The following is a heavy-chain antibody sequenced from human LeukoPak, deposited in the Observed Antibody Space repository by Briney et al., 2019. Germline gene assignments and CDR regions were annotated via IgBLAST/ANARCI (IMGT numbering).Heavy chain of an antibody. D-gene: IGHD6-19*01. CDR3: ARSHPSIAVAGTMGAFDI. CDR1: GFTFSSYA. Sequence: GGSLRLSCAASGFTFSSYAMSWVRQAPGKGLEWVSVIYSGGSTYYADSVKGRFTISRDNSKNTLYLQMNSLRAEDTAVYYCARSHPSIAVAGTMGAFDIWGQGTMVTVSS. CDR2: IYSGGST. V-gene: IGHV3-53*01. J-gene: IGHJ3*02.